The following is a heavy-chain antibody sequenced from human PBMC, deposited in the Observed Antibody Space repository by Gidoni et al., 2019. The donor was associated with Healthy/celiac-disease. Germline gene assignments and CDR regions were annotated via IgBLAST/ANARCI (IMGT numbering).Heavy chain of an antibody. D-gene: IGHD3-22*01. CDR1: GFTFSSYG. V-gene: IGHV3-7*03. CDR2: IKPDGSEK. CDR3: AREDVDSSGSL. Sequence: EVQLVESGGGLVQPGGSLRPSCAASGFTFSSYGMSWVRQAPGKGLEWVANIKPDGSEKYYVDSVKGRFTISRDNAKNSLYLQMNSLRAEDTAVYYCAREDVDSSGSLWGQGTLVTVSS. J-gene: IGHJ4*02.